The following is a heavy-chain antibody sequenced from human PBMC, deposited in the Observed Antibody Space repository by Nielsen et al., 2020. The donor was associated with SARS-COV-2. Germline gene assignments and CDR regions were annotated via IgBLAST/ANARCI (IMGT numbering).Heavy chain of an antibody. CDR3: ARDVNLTGYYSY. CDR2: INPSGGST. Sequence: ASVKVSCKASGGTFSSDAISWVRQAPGQGLEWMGVINPSGGSTNYAQKFQGRVTMTRDTSTSTVYMELSSLRSDDTAVYYCARDVNLTGYYSYWGQGTLVTVSS. CDR1: GGTFSSDA. J-gene: IGHJ4*02. D-gene: IGHD3-9*01. V-gene: IGHV1-46*01.